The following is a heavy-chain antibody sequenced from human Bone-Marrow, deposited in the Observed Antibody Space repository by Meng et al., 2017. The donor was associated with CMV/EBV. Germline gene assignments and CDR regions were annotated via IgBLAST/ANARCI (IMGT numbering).Heavy chain of an antibody. V-gene: IGHV3-30-3*01. CDR2: ISYDGSNK. CDR3: AREWGVGGYSYGPRSYYYYGMDV. Sequence: GESLKISCAASGFTFSSYAMHWVRQAPGKGLEWVAVISYDGSNKYYADSVKGRFTISRDNSKNTLYVQMNSLRAEDTAVYYCAREWGVGGYSYGPRSYYYYGMDVWGQGTTVTVSS. CDR1: GFTFSSYA. D-gene: IGHD5-18*01. J-gene: IGHJ6*02.